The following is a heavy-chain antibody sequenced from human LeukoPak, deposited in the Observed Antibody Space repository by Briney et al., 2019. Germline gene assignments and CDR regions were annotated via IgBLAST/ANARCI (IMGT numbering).Heavy chain of an antibody. CDR1: GFTFSSYS. D-gene: IGHD6-19*01. V-gene: IGHV3-21*01. J-gene: IGHJ4*02. CDR2: ISSSSSYI. Sequence: RGSLRLSCAASGFTFSSYSMNWVRQAPGKGLEWVSSISSSSSYIYYADSVKGRFTISRDNAKNSLYLQMNSLRAEDTAVYYCARDFGSGWSTVDYWGQGTLVTVSS. CDR3: ARDFGSGWSTVDY.